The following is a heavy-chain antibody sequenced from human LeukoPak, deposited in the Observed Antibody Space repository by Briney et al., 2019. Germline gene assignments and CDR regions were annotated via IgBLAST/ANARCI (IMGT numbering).Heavy chain of an antibody. J-gene: IGHJ4*02. CDR1: GFTFSSYA. V-gene: IGHV3-23*01. CDR3: AKHHNWGSQYYFDY. D-gene: IGHD7-27*01. CDR2: ISGSGVST. Sequence: GGSLRLSCAASGFTFSSYAMSWVRRAPGKGLEWVSTISGSGVSTFYADSVKGRFTISRDDSKNTLYLQMNSLSAEDTAVYYCAKHHNWGSQYYFDYWGQGTLVTVSS.